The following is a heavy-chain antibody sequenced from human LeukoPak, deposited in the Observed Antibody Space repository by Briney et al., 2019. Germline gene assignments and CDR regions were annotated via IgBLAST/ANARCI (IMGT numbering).Heavy chain of an antibody. J-gene: IGHJ6*03. CDR1: GGSFSGYY. CDR2: INHSGST. CDR3: ARVPRRTYYYMDV. D-gene: IGHD1-7*01. Sequence: PSETLSLTCAVYGGSFSGYYWSWIRQPPGKGLEWIGEINHSGSTNYNPSLKSRVTISVDTSKNQFSLKLSSVTAADTAVYYCARVPRRTYYYMDVWGKGTPVIVSS. V-gene: IGHV4-34*01.